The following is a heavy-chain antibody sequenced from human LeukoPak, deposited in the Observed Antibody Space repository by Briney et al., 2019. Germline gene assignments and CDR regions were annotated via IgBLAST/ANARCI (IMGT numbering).Heavy chain of an antibody. V-gene: IGHV3-49*03. CDR3: TRLGYCSSTSCYGAHYYYYMDV. Sequence: GGSLRLSCTASGFTLGEYAMRWFRQAPGKGLEWVGFIRSKAYGGTTEYAASVKGRFTISRDDSKSIAYLQMTSLKTEDTAVYYCTRLGYCSSTSCYGAHYYYYMDVWGKGTTVTVSS. J-gene: IGHJ6*03. CDR2: IRSKAYGGTT. CDR1: GFTLGEYA. D-gene: IGHD2-2*01.